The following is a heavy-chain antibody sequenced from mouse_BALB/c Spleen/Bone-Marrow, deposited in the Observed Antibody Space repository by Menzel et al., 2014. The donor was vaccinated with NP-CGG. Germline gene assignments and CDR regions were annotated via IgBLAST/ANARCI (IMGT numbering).Heavy chain of an antibody. CDR2: ISSGGGST. V-gene: IGHV5-12-1*01. D-gene: IGHD1-1*01. CDR1: GFAFSSYD. J-gene: IGHJ2*01. Sequence: EVKLVESGGDLVRPGGSLKLSCSASGFAFSSYDMSWVRQTPEKRLEWVPYISSGGGSTYYPDTVKGRFTISRDNAKNTLYLQMSSLKSEDTAMYYCARHRYGFDYWGQSTTLTVSS. CDR3: ARHRYGFDY.